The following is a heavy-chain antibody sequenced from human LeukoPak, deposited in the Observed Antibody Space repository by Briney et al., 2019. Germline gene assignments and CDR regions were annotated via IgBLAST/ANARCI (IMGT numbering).Heavy chain of an antibody. CDR3: ARGALGAHPVDY. V-gene: IGHV4-59*01. CDR1: GDSISSSF. J-gene: IGHJ4*02. D-gene: IGHD1-26*01. Sequence: SETLSLTCTVSGDSISSSFWNWIRQPPGQRLEWIGNIYYSGSTNYNPALKSRVTFSVDTTKNHVSLKLSSATAADTAVYYCARGALGAHPVDYWGQGALVIVSS. CDR2: IYYSGST.